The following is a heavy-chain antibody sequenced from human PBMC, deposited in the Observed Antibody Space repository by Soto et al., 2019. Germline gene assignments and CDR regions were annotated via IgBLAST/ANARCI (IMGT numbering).Heavy chain of an antibody. CDR2: IYSGGST. Sequence: QPGGSLRLSCAASGFTVSSNFMSWVRQAPGKGLEWVSVIYSGGSTYYADSVKGRFTISRDNSKNTLYLQMNSLRAEDTAVYYCAKLSQRIAAAGSFDYWGQGTLVTVSS. CDR1: GFTVSSNF. J-gene: IGHJ4*02. V-gene: IGHV3-53*01. D-gene: IGHD6-13*01. CDR3: AKLSQRIAAAGSFDY.